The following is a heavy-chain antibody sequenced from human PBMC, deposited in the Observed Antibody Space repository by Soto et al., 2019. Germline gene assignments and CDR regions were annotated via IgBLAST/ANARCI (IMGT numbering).Heavy chain of an antibody. J-gene: IGHJ4*02. D-gene: IGHD2-15*01. CDR2: IYPGDSDT. CDR3: VRGPTPLLDY. CDR1: GYSFAGYW. V-gene: IGHV5-51*01. Sequence: GESLKISCKGSGYSFAGYWITWVRQKPGKGLEWMGIIYPGDSDTRYNPSFQGQVTISGDKSISTVYLQWSSLRASDTAMYYCVRGPTPLLDYWGQGTLVTVS.